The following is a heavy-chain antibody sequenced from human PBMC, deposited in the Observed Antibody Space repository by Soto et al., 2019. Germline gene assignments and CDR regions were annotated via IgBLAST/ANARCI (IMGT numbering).Heavy chain of an antibody. Sequence: EVQLLESGGGLVQPGGSLRLSCAASGFTFSSYAMSWVRQAPGKGLEWVSAISGSGGSTYYADSVKGRFTISRDNSKNTLYLQRNRLGAEDTAVYYWARGDGSGSYFGDFDYWGQGTLVAVSS. CDR2: ISGSGGST. V-gene: IGHV3-23*01. D-gene: IGHD3-10*01. CDR3: ARGDGSGSYFGDFDY. CDR1: GFTFSSYA. J-gene: IGHJ4*02.